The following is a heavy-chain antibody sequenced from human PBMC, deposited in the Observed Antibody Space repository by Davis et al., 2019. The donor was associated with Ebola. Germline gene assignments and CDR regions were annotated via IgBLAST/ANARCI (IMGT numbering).Heavy chain of an antibody. D-gene: IGHD2-15*01. J-gene: IGHJ4*02. V-gene: IGHV3-64*04. CDR2: ISGSGDTT. CDR1: GIAFSSYA. Sequence: PGGSLRLSCSASGIAFSSYAMHWVRQAPGKGLEYVSAISGSGDTTYYADSVKGRFTISRDNSKNTLYLQMNTLRAEDTAVYYCAREQPCGGSCYSFLDSWGQGTLVTVSS. CDR3: AREQPCGGSCYSFLDS.